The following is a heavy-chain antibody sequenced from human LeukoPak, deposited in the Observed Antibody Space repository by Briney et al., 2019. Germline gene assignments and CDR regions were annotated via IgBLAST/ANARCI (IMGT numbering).Heavy chain of an antibody. CDR2: IKQDGSEK. J-gene: IGHJ5*02. D-gene: IGHD3-3*01. CDR3: ARDSKSGYGDFWSGHNWFDP. CDR1: GFTFSSYW. V-gene: IGHV3-7*01. Sequence: PGGSLRLSCAASGFTFSSYWMSWVRQAPGKGLEWVANIKQDGSEKYYVDSVKGRFTISRDNAKNSLYLQMNSLRAEDTAVYYCARDSKSGYGDFWSGHNWFDPWGQGTLVTVSS.